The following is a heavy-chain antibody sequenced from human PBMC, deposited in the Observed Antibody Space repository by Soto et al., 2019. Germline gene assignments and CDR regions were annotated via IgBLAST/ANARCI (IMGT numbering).Heavy chain of an antibody. D-gene: IGHD3-9*01. Sequence: GGSLRLSCAASGFSFRSSWMSWVRQAPGKGLQWVANMNQDGSAKYYADSVKGRFTISRDNANNSLYLQMNSLRAEDTAVYYCAREDWYYFDYWGQGTLVTVSS. CDR3: AREDWYYFDY. J-gene: IGHJ4*02. V-gene: IGHV3-7*03. CDR1: GFSFRSSW. CDR2: MNQDGSAK.